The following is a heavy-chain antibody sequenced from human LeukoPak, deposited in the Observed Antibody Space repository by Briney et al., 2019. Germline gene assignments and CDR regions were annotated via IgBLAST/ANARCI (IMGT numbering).Heavy chain of an antibody. Sequence: SETLSLTRTVSGGSVSSGSYYWSWIRQPPGKGLEWIGYIYYSGSTNYNPSLKSRVTISVDTSKNQFSLKLSSVTAADTAVYYCAYSSGRRVGDYWGQGTLVTVSS. J-gene: IGHJ4*02. CDR3: AYSSGRRVGDY. CDR1: GGSVSSGSYY. V-gene: IGHV4-61*01. D-gene: IGHD6-25*01. CDR2: IYYSGST.